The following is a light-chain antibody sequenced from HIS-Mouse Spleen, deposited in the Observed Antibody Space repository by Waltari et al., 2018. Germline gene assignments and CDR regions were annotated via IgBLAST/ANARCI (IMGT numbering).Light chain of an antibody. Sequence: SYELTQPPSVSVSPGQTARITCSGDALPKKYAYWYQQKSGQAPVLVIYEDSKRPSGFPDRFSGSSSGTMATLTISGAQVEDEADYYCYSTDSSGNWVFGGGTKLTVL. CDR3: YSTDSSGNWV. CDR2: EDS. J-gene: IGLJ3*02. V-gene: IGLV3-10*01. CDR1: ALPKKY.